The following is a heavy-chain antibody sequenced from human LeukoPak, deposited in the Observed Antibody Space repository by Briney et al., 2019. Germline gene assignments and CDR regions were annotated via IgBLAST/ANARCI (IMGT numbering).Heavy chain of an antibody. Sequence: GGSLRLSCAASEFTYTTYPMSWVRQAPGEGLEWVSSISGSTNNTYYADSVKGRFTISRDTSKSTLYLQMSSLGADDSAVYYCAKRADFGGFDPWGQGTLVTVSS. CDR2: ISGSTNNT. J-gene: IGHJ5*02. CDR3: AKRADFGGFDP. D-gene: IGHD3-10*01. V-gene: IGHV3-23*01. CDR1: EFTYTTYP.